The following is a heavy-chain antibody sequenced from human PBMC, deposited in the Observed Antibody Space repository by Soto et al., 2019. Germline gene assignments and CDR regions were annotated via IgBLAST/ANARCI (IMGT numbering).Heavy chain of an antibody. CDR1: GYTFSGFY. V-gene: IGHV1-2*02. J-gene: IGHJ4*02. CDR2: INPNSGGT. Sequence: ASVKVSCKASGYTFSGFYMHWVRQAPGQGLEWMGWINPNSGGTKSAEKFQGRVTMTRDTSISTAYMELSRLTSDDTAVYYCTSAAVTGTAGLDFWGQGTQVTVSS. CDR3: TSAAVTGTAGLDF. D-gene: IGHD6-19*01.